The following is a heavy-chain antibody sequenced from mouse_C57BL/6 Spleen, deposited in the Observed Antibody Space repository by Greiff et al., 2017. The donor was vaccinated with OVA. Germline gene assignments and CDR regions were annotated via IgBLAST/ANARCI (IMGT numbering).Heavy chain of an antibody. CDR1: GFTFSSYA. V-gene: IGHV5-9-1*02. CDR2: ISSGGDYI. D-gene: IGHD2-3*01. CDR3: TRDVDGYYMDY. J-gene: IGHJ4*01. Sequence: EVKLMESGEGLVKPGGSLKLSCAASGFTFSSYAMSWVRQTPEKRLEWVAYISSGGDYIYYADTVKGRFTISRDNARNTLYLQMSSLKSEDTAMYYCTRDVDGYYMDYWGQGTSVTVSS.